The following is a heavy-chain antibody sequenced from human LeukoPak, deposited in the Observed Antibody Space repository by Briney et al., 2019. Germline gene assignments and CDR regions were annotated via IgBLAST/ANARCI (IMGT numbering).Heavy chain of an antibody. D-gene: IGHD4-17*01. CDR3: ARAVGDCGDYPVNY. CDR1: GYTFTSYG. CDR2: ISAYNGNT. Sequence: ASVKVSCKASGYTFTSYGISWVRQAPGQGLEWMGWISAYNGNTNYAQKLQGRVTMTTDTSTSTAYMELRSLRSDDTAVYYCARAVGDCGDYPVNYWGQGTLVTVSS. J-gene: IGHJ4*02. V-gene: IGHV1-18*01.